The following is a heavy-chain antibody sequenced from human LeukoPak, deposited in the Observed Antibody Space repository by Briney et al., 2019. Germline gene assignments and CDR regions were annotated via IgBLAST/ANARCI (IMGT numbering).Heavy chain of an antibody. V-gene: IGHV3-53*01. CDR3: ARGHLRVQWLYYFDY. J-gene: IGHJ4*02. CDR2: IYSGGST. CDR1: GFTVSSNY. D-gene: IGHD6-19*01. Sequence: GGSLRLSCAASGFTVSSNYMSWVRQAPGKGLEWVSVIYSGGSTYYADSVKGRFTISRENSKNTLYLQMNSLRAEDTAVYYCARGHLRVQWLYYFDYWGQGTLVTVSS.